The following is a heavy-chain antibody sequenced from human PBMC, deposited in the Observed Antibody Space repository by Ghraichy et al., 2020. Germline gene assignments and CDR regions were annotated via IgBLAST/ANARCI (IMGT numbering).Heavy chain of an antibody. J-gene: IGHJ4*02. D-gene: IGHD6-19*01. CDR1: GFTFSTYS. Sequence: GESLNISCAASGFTFSTYSMNWVRQAPGKGLEWISYISSSSSTIYYADSVKGRFTISRDNAKNSMYLQMNSLTAEDTAVYYCARQIIYSSGWSVDYWGQGTLVTVSS. V-gene: IGHV3-48*01. CDR3: ARQIIYSSGWSVDY. CDR2: ISSSSSTI.